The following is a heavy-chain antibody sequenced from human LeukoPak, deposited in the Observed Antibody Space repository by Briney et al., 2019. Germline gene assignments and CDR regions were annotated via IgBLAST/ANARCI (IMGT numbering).Heavy chain of an antibody. CDR1: GGTFSSYA. V-gene: IGHV1-69*13. D-gene: IGHD4-11*01. CDR3: ARENDYTKALDY. Sequence: SVKVSCKASGGTFSSYAISRVRQAPGQGLEWMGGIIPIFGTANYAQKFQGRVTITADESTSTAYMELSSLRSEDTAVYYCARENDYTKALDYWGQGTLVTVSS. J-gene: IGHJ4*02. CDR2: IIPIFGTA.